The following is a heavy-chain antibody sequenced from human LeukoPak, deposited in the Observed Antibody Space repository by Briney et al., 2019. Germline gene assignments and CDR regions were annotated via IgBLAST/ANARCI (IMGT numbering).Heavy chain of an antibody. CDR1: GIPFSDYY. V-gene: IGHV3-11*03. Sequence: GGSLRLSCVVSGIPFSDYYMNWTRQAPGKGLEWISYISSSSSYTDYADSVKGRFTISRDNAKSALYLQMNSLRLEDTAVYYCAAGTAADFWGQGTLVTVSS. D-gene: IGHD6-25*01. J-gene: IGHJ1*01. CDR2: ISSSSSYT. CDR3: AAGTAADF.